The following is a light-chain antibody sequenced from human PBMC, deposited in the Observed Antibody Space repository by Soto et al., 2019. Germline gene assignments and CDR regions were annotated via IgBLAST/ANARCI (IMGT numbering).Light chain of an antibody. J-gene: IGKJ5*01. CDR2: KAS. V-gene: IGKV1-5*03. Sequence: DIQMTQSPSTLSGSVGDRVTITCRASQTISSWLAWYRQKPGKAPKLLIYKASTLKSGVPSRFSGSGSGTEFTLTISSLQPDDFATYYCQQLNSYPRVTFGQGTRLEI. CDR3: QQLNSYPRVT. CDR1: QTISSW.